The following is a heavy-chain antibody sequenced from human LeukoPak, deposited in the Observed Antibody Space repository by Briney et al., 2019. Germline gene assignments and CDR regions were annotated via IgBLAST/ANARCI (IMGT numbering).Heavy chain of an antibody. Sequence: SSETLSLTCTVSGGSISSYYWSWIRQPPGKGLDWIAYRFYCESTDYTPFLESRVTISVDTSKNQFTLKLRSATAADTAVYYCATVAVIRGVTYFDYWGQGTLVTVSS. CDR1: GGSISSYY. D-gene: IGHD3-10*01. V-gene: IGHV4-59*01. CDR3: ATVAVIRGVTYFDY. J-gene: IGHJ4*02. CDR2: RFYCEST.